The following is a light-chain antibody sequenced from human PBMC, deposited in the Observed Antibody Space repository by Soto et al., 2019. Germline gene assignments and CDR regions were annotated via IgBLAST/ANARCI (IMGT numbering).Light chain of an antibody. V-gene: IGKV1-39*01. CDR3: QQAHGT. Sequence: DIQMTQSPSSLSASVGDRVTITCRARPSISYFLSWYQQKPGQAPKLLIYAASSLQSGVPSRFSGSESGTDFTLTISSLQPEDFATYYCQQAHGTFGQGTRLDIK. CDR2: AAS. CDR1: PSISYF. J-gene: IGKJ5*01.